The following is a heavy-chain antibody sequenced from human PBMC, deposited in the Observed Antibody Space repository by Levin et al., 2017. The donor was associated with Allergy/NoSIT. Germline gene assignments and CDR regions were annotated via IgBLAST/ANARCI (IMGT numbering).Heavy chain of an antibody. V-gene: IGHV3-23*01. CDR3: AKDLGRSNGWTKPTYDDY. J-gene: IGHJ4*02. CDR2: FTDTGGT. Sequence: QPGGSLRLSCAASGFTFSNYGMTWVRQAPGKGLEWVSSFTDTGGTYYADSVKGRFTISRDNSKNTLYLEMNSLRAEDTAVYYCAKDLGRSNGWTKPTYDDYWGQGTLVTVSS. D-gene: IGHD6-19*01. CDR1: GFTFSNYG.